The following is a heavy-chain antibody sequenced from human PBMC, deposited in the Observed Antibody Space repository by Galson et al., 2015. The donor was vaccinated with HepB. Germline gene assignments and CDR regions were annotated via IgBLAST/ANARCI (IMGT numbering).Heavy chain of an antibody. CDR2: INPNSGGT. CDR3: ARVDYSVDYEFDY. CDR1: GYTFTGYY. V-gene: IGHV1-2*02. J-gene: IGHJ4*02. D-gene: IGHD3-10*02. Sequence: SVKVSCKASGYTFTGYYMHWVRQAPGQGLEWMGWINPNSGGTNYAQKFQGRVTMTRDTSISTAYMELSRLRSDDTAVYYCARVDYSVDYEFDYWGQGTLVTVSS.